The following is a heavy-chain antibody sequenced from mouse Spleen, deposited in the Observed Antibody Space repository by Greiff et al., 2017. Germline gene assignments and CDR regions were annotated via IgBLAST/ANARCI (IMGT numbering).Heavy chain of an antibody. CDR1: GYSITSGYD. CDR3: ARGLRLRGAMDY. CDR2: ISYSGST. V-gene: IGHV3-1*01. D-gene: IGHD1-2*01. Sequence: EVKVEESGPGMVKPSQSLSLTCTVTGYSITSGYDWHWIRHFPGNKLEWMGYISYSGSTNYNPSLKSRISITHDTSKNHFFLKLNSVTTEDTATYYCARGLRLRGAMDYWGQGTSVTVSS. J-gene: IGHJ4*01.